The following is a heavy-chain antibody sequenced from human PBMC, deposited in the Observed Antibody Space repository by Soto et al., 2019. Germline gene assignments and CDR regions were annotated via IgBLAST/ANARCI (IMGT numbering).Heavy chain of an antibody. V-gene: IGHV3-23*01. J-gene: IGHJ4*02. D-gene: IGHD5-18*01. CDR2: ISGSGGST. Sequence: PGCSLRLSCAASGFTFSSYAMSWVRKAPGKGLEWVSAISGSGGSTYYADSVKGRFTISRDNSKNTLYLQMNSLRAEDTAVYYCAKLEVDTAMALYWGQGTLVTVSS. CDR3: AKLEVDTAMALY. CDR1: GFTFSSYA.